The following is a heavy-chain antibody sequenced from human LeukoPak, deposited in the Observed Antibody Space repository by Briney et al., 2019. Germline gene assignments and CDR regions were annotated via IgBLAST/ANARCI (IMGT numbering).Heavy chain of an antibody. V-gene: IGHV4-31*03. CDR3: ARDRGPYSGYDSYYFDY. J-gene: IGHJ4*02. Sequence: SETLSLTCTVSGGSISSGGYYWSWIRQHPGKGLDWIGYIYYSGSTYYNPSLKSRVTISVDTSKNPFSLKLSYVTAADTAVYYCARDRGPYSGYDSYYFDYWGQGTLVTVSS. CDR1: GGSISSGGYY. D-gene: IGHD5-12*01. CDR2: IYYSGST.